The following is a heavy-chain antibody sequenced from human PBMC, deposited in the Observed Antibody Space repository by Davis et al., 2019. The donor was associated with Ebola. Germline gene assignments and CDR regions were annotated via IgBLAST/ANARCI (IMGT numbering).Heavy chain of an antibody. CDR1: GGTFSSYA. J-gene: IGHJ5*02. Sequence: SVKVSCKASGGTFSSYAISWVRQAPGQGLEWMGGIIPIFGTANYAQKFQGRVTITRDTSASTAYMELSSLRSEDTAVYYCARDHVWGSGYYPWGQGTLVTVSS. D-gene: IGHD3-3*01. V-gene: IGHV1-69*05. CDR3: ARDHVWGSGYYP. CDR2: IIPIFGTA.